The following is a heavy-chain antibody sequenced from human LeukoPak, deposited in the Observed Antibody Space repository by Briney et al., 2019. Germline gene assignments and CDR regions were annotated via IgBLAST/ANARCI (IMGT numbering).Heavy chain of an antibody. CDR3: ARGFDYGGRTVDY. J-gene: IGHJ4*02. D-gene: IGHD4-23*01. Sequence: PSETLSLTCAVYGGAPSGYYWSWIRHPPGKGLEWIREINHSGSTNYTPSLKRRVTISVDTSKNQFSLKLSSVPAADTAVYYCARGFDYGGRTVDYWGQGTLVTVSS. CDR1: GGAPSGYY. CDR2: INHSGST. V-gene: IGHV4-34*01.